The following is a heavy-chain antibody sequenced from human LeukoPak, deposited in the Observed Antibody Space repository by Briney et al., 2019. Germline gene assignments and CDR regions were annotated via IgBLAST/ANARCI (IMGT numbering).Heavy chain of an antibody. CDR3: ARDPGTYRARKLHDAFDI. V-gene: IGHV3-53*01. Sequence: GGSLRLSCAASGFTVSSNYMSWVRQAPGKGLEWVSVIYSGGSTYYADSVKGRFTISRDNSKNTLYLQMNSLRAEDTAVYYCARDPGTYRARKLHDAFDIWGQGTMVTVSS. J-gene: IGHJ3*02. D-gene: IGHD4-23*01. CDR1: GFTVSSNY. CDR2: IYSGGST.